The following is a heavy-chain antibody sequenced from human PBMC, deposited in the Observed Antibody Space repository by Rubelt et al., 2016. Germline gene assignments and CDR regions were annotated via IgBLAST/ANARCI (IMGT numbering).Heavy chain of an antibody. J-gene: IGHJ6*02. CDR2: ISSSSSYI. CDR1: GFTFSSYS. D-gene: IGHD3-3*01. Sequence: VKPGGSLRLSCAASGFTFSSYSMNWVRQAPGKGLEWVSSISSSSSYIYYADSVKGRFTISRDNAKNSLYLQMNSLRAEDTAVYYCARDMLPNPITNYGMDVWGQGTTVTVSS. V-gene: IGHV3-21*01. CDR3: ARDMLPNPITNYGMDV.